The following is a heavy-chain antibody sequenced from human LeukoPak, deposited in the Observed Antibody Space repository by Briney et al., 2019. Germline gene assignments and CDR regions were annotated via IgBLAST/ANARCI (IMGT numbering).Heavy chain of an antibody. J-gene: IGHJ5*02. CDR2: ISYDGSNK. CDR3: AKRGGYCSSTSCYRWFDP. V-gene: IGHV3-30*18. Sequence: GGSLRISCAASGFTFSSYGMHRVRQAPGKGLEWVAVISYDGSNKYYADSVKGRFTISRDNSKNTLYLQMNSLRAEDTAVYYCAKRGGYCSSTSCYRWFDPWGQGTLVTVSS. CDR1: GFTFSSYG. D-gene: IGHD2-2*01.